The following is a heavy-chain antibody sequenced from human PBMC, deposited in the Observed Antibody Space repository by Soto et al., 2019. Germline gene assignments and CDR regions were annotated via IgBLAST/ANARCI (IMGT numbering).Heavy chain of an antibody. V-gene: IGHV3-7*01. Sequence: GGSLRVSCAASGFTFSNYWMSWVRQAPGKGLEWVANIKQDGSEKYSVDSVKGRFTISRDNAKNSLYLQMNSLRAEDTAVYYCARESGIAARLFYFDSWGQGTLVTVSS. J-gene: IGHJ4*02. CDR2: IKQDGSEK. CDR3: ARESGIAARLFYFDS. CDR1: GFTFSNYW. D-gene: IGHD6-6*01.